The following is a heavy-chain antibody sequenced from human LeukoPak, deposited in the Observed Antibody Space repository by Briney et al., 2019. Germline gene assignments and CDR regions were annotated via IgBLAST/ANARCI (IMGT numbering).Heavy chain of an antibody. J-gene: IGHJ6*02. CDR2: IYYSGST. CDR1: GGSISGYY. D-gene: IGHD3-16*01. CDR3: TRQGDQDYYAMDV. V-gene: IGHV4-59*01. Sequence: PSETLSLTCTVFGGSISGYYWSLIRQPPGKGLEWIGYIYYSGSTNYNPSLKSRVTISVDTSKNQFSLKLSSVTAADTAVYYCTRQGDQDYYAMDVWGQGTTVTVSS.